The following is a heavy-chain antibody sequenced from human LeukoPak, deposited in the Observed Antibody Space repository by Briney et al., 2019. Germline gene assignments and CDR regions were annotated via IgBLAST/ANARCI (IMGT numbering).Heavy chain of an antibody. CDR3: TKDTGAVAGF. Sequence: GGSLRLSCAASGFTFSNYAMSWVRQASGKGLEWVSATSGSGDSTYYADSVRGRFTISRDNSRNTLFLQMSSLRVEDTAVYYCTKDTGAVAGFWGQGTLVTVSS. CDR2: TSGSGDST. D-gene: IGHD6-19*01. J-gene: IGHJ4*02. CDR1: GFTFSNYA. V-gene: IGHV3-23*01.